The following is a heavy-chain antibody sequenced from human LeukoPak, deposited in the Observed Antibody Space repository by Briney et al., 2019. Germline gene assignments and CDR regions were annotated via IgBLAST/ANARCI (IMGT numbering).Heavy chain of an antibody. Sequence: ASVNVSCKASGYTFVGYYMHWVRQAPGQGLEWMGWINPNGDGTKYAQNFQGRVTMTRDTSISIAYMELSGLRADDTAVYYCARATCNTDCAGFDPWGQGTLVTVSS. CDR3: ARATCNTDCAGFDP. V-gene: IGHV1-2*02. CDR2: INPNGDGT. D-gene: IGHD2/OR15-2a*01. J-gene: IGHJ5*02. CDR1: GYTFVGYY.